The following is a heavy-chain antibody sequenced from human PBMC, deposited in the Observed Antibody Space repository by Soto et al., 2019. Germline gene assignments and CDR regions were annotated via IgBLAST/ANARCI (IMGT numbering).Heavy chain of an antibody. Sequence: GESLKISCKGSGYSFTSYWIGWVRQMPGKGLEWMGIIYPGDSDTRYSPSFQGQVTISADKSISTAYLQWSSLKASDTAMYYCARSERGEGPRYYYYGMDVWGQGTTVTVSS. CDR1: GYSFTSYW. V-gene: IGHV5-51*01. CDR2: IYPGDSDT. CDR3: ARSERGEGPRYYYYGMDV. J-gene: IGHJ6*02. D-gene: IGHD5-12*01.